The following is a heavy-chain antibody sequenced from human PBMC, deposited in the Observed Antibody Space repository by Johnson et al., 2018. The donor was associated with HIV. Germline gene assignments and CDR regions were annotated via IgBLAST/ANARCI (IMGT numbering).Heavy chain of an antibody. J-gene: IGHJ3*02. CDR2: ISYNEDKK. D-gene: IGHD1-1*01. Sequence: QVQLVESGGGVVQPGRSLRLSCVASGFTFSSYGMHWVRQAPGKGVQWVAVISYNEDKKYYADSVKGRFTISRDNAKNSLYLQMNSLRAEDTAVYYCTTDPWWNGYHAFDIWGQGTMVTVSS. CDR3: TTDPWWNGYHAFDI. V-gene: IGHV3-30*19. CDR1: GFTFSSYG.